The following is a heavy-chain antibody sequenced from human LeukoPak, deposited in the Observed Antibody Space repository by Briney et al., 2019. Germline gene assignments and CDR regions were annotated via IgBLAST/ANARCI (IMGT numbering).Heavy chain of an antibody. J-gene: IGHJ4*02. D-gene: IGHD4-23*01. V-gene: IGHV1-69*01. Sequence: SVKVSCKASGGTFSSYAISWVRQAPGQGLEWMGGIIPIFGTANYAQKFQGRVTITADESTSAAYMELSSLRSEDTAVYYCARGSVPGSGNQLDYWGQGTLVTVSS. CDR2: IIPIFGTA. CDR1: GGTFSSYA. CDR3: ARGSVPGSGNQLDY.